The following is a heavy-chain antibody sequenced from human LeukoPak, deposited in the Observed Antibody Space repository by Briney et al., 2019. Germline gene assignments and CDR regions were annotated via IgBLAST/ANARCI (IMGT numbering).Heavy chain of an antibody. CDR1: GYSISSGYY. CDR2: IYHSGRT. CDR3: ARIRGYSFGTYLDY. Sequence: SETLSLTCAVSGYSISSGYYWGWIRQPPGKGREWVGSIYHSGRTYYNPSLKSRVTMSVDTSKNQFSLKLSSVTAADTAMYYCARIRGYSFGTYLDYWGQGTLVTVSS. J-gene: IGHJ4*02. D-gene: IGHD5-18*01. V-gene: IGHV4-38-2*01.